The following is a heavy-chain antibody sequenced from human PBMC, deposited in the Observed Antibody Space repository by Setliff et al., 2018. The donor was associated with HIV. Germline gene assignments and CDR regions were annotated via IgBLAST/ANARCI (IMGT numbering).Heavy chain of an antibody. CDR1: GGSVRSNNYF. D-gene: IGHD6-19*01. V-gene: IGHV4-39*01. CDR3: ARHWGSGWYMAMDV. J-gene: IGHJ6*04. CDR2: VYYNGVT. Sequence: SETLSLTCSVSGGSVRSNNYFWSWVRQPPGKGLQYIGTVYYNGVTYFNPSLKSRLTISVDTSKNQFSLKLSSLAAADTAVYYCARHWGSGWYMAMDVWGKGTTVTVSS.